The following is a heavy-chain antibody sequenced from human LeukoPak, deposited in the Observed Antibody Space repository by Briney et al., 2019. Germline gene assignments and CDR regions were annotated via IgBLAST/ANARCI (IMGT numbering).Heavy chain of an antibody. CDR1: RLTLSDYY. CDR2: IRASGDHM. J-gene: IGHJ4*02. Sequence: GGSLRLSCAASRLTLSDYYVTWVRQAAGKGLEWISYIRASGDHMFYADSVRGRFTISRDNAKNSIFLQMNSLRDDDTAVYYCARSVDGTALDYWGQGTLVTVSS. D-gene: IGHD3/OR15-3a*01. CDR3: ARSVDGTALDY. V-gene: IGHV3-11*01.